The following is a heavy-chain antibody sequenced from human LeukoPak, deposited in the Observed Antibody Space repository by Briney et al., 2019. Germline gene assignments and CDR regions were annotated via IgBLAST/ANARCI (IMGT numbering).Heavy chain of an antibody. CDR3: ARVTGYMIEDYFDY. J-gene: IGHJ4*02. V-gene: IGHV4-4*02. Sequence: KPSGTLSLTCAVSGGSISSSNWWSWVRQPPGKGLEWIGEIYHSGSTNHNPSLKSRVTISVDKSKNQFSLKLSSVTAADTAVYYCARVTGYMIEDYFDYWGQGTLVTVSS. CDR1: GGSISSSNW. D-gene: IGHD3-22*01. CDR2: IYHSGST.